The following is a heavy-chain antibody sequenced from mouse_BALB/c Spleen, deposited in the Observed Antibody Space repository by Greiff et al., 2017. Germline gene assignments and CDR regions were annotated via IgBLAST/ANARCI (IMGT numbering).Heavy chain of an antibody. Sequence: DVQLVESGGGLVQPGGSLKLSCAASGFTFSSYGMSWVRQTPDKRLELVATINSNGGSTYYPDSVKGRFTISRDNAKNTLYLQMSSLKSEDTAMYYCAREGMDYWGQGTSVTVSS. V-gene: IGHV5-6-3*01. CDR2: INSNGGST. CDR3: AREGMDY. CDR1: GFTFSSYG. J-gene: IGHJ4*01.